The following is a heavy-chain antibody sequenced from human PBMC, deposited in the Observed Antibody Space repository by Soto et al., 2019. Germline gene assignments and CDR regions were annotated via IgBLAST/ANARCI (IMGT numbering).Heavy chain of an antibody. J-gene: IGHJ6*03. CDR1: GGSSSNCY. Sequence: SETLSLTCTVSGGSSSNCYWSWIRQPPGKGLEWIGEIYHSGSADYNPSLKSRVTLSVDTSKNQFSLKLSSVTAADTAVYYCARGGGDYYMDVWGKGTTVTVSS. CDR3: ARGGGDYYMDV. CDR2: IYHSGSA. V-gene: IGHV4-59*12. D-gene: IGHD2-21*01.